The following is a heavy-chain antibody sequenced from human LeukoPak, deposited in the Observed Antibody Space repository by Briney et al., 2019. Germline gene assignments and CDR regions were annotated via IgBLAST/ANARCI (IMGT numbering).Heavy chain of an antibody. D-gene: IGHD3-10*01. V-gene: IGHV4-34*01. CDR3: ARGKYVRGLIGY. J-gene: IGHJ4*02. CDR2: INHVGST. CDR1: GGSFSGYY. Sequence: PSETLSLTCAVYGGSFSGYYWGWVRQPPGKDLEWIGDINHVGSTNYNPSLKSRVTISRDTSQNQFSLKLTSVTAADTAVYYCARGKYVRGLIGYWGQGTPVTVSS.